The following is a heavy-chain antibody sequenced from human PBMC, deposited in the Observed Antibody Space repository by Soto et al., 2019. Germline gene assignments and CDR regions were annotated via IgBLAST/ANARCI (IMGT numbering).Heavy chain of an antibody. Sequence: ASVKVSCKASGYTFTSYGISWVRQAPGQGLEWMGWISAYNGNTNYAQKLQGRVTMTTDTSTSTAYMELRSLRSDDTAVYYCARDGNCSSTSCYSWDYYYYSGMDVWGQGTTVTVSS. CDR3: ARDGNCSSTSCYSWDYYYYSGMDV. CDR1: GYTFTSYG. J-gene: IGHJ6*02. D-gene: IGHD2-2*02. CDR2: ISAYNGNT. V-gene: IGHV1-18*01.